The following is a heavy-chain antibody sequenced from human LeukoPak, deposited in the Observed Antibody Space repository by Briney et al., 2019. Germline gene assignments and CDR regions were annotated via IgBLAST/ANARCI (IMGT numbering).Heavy chain of an antibody. V-gene: IGHV3-15*01. D-gene: IGHD2-2*01. Sequence: GGSLRLSCAASGFTFSNAWMSWVRQAPGKGLEWVGRIKSKTDGGTTDYAAPVKGRFTISRDDSKNTLYLQMNSLKTEDTAVYYCTTEGVVVVPAAISGVAFDIWGQGTMVTVSS. CDR1: GFTFSNAW. CDR3: TTEGVVVVPAAISGVAFDI. J-gene: IGHJ3*02. CDR2: IKSKTDGGTT.